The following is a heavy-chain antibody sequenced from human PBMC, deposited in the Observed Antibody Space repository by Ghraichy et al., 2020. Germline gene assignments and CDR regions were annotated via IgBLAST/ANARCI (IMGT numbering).Heavy chain of an antibody. CDR2: ISSSSSTI. J-gene: IGHJ3*02. Sequence: GGSLRLSCAASGFTFSSYSMNWVRQAPGKGLEWVSYISSSSSTIYYADSVKGRFTISRDNAKNSLYLQMNSLRDEDTAVYYCARDLVPYYDSSGDDAFDIWGQGTMVTVSS. CDR3: ARDLVPYYDSSGDDAFDI. V-gene: IGHV3-48*02. CDR1: GFTFSSYS. D-gene: IGHD3-22*01.